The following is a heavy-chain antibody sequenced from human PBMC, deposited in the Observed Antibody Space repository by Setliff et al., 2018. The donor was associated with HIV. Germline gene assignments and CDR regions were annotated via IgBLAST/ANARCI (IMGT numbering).Heavy chain of an antibody. J-gene: IGHJ6*03. CDR2: INWYGTT. D-gene: IGHD2-2*01. CDR1: GGSIGTYY. Sequence: SETLSLTCSVSGGSIGTYYWSWIRQSPGKGLEWIAYINWYGTTDSNPSLKSRVTISADTSKNEFSLRLTSVTAADTAVYYCASEARTRSTYYYSMDVWGKGTTVTVSS. CDR3: ASEARTRSTYYYSMDV. V-gene: IGHV4-59*08.